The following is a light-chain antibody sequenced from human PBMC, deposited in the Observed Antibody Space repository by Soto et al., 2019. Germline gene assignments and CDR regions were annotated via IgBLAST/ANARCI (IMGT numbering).Light chain of an antibody. Sequence: QSVLTQPLSVSGAPGQRVTIACTGTTSNIGAHYDVHWYQHIPGTAPKLLIYGYIHRPSGVPDRFSGSKSDTSASLAITGLQAEDEADYYCQSYDSSLSSYVFGPGTKVTVL. V-gene: IGLV1-40*01. J-gene: IGLJ1*01. CDR3: QSYDSSLSSYV. CDR2: GYI. CDR1: TSNIGAHYD.